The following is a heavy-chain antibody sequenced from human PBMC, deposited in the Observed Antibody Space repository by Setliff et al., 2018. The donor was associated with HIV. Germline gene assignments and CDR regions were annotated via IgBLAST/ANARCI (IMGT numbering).Heavy chain of an antibody. CDR3: ARVFPHPYGNSWFDT. J-gene: IGHJ5*02. Sequence: SETLSLTCSVSGGSIVSSSYYWGWIRQPPGKGLEWIGYIYNSGNYNPSLKSRVIMAVDTSKNEFSLKLSSVTAADTAVYYCARVFPHPYGNSWFDTWGQGILVTVSS. CDR1: GGSIVSSSYY. D-gene: IGHD3-16*01. V-gene: IGHV4-39*07. CDR2: IYNSG.